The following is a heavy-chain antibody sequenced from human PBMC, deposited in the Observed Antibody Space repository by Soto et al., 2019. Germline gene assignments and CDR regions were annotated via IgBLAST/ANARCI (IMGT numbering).Heavy chain of an antibody. CDR2: MNPNSGNT. Sequence: ASVKVSCKASGYTFTSYDINWVRQATGQGLEWMGWMNPNSGNTGYAQKLQGRVTMTRNTSISTANKKLSSLRSEDTAVYYCARVRPGYSYSSDYWGQGTLVTVSS. CDR3: ARVRPGYSYSSDY. CDR1: GYTFTSYD. D-gene: IGHD5-18*01. J-gene: IGHJ4*02. V-gene: IGHV1-8*01.